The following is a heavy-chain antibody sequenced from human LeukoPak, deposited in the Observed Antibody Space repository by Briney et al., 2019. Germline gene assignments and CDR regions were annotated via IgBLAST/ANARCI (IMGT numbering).Heavy chain of an antibody. CDR2: MNPNSGNT. J-gene: IGHJ4*02. D-gene: IGHD5-24*01. V-gene: IGHV1-8*02. CDR1: GYTFKNYD. Sequence: ASVKVSCKAPGYTFKNYDINWVRQATGQGLEWMRWMNPNSGNTGFAQKFQDRVSMTRDTSINTAYMELTSLRSGDTAVYYCARATPGGLHGYSFDYWGQGTVVTVYS. CDR3: ARATPGGLHGYSFDY.